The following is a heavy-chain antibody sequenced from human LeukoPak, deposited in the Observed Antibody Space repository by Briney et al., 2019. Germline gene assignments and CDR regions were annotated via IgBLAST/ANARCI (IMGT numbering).Heavy chain of an antibody. D-gene: IGHD2-2*01. CDR2: ISGSGGGT. CDR3: AKGYCSSPSCFGGLDY. Sequence: GGSLRLSCAASGFAFSNYAMTWVRQAPGKGLEWVSTISGSGGGTYYADSVKGRFTISRDNSKNTVHLQMNSLRAEDTAVYYCAKGYCSSPSCFGGLDYWGQGTLVTVSS. CDR1: GFAFSNYA. J-gene: IGHJ4*02. V-gene: IGHV3-23*01.